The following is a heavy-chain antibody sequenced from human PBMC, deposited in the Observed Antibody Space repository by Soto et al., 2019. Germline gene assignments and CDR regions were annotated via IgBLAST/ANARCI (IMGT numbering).Heavy chain of an antibody. D-gene: IGHD3-10*01. V-gene: IGHV4-34*01. Sequence: SETLSLTCAVYGGSFSGYYWSWIRQPPGKGLEWIGEINHSGSTNYNPSLKSRVTISVDTSKNQFSLKLSSVTAADTAVYYCARSSITMVRGVIPLRNWFDPWGQGTLVTVSS. J-gene: IGHJ5*02. CDR1: GGSFSGYY. CDR3: ARSSITMVRGVIPLRNWFDP. CDR2: INHSGST.